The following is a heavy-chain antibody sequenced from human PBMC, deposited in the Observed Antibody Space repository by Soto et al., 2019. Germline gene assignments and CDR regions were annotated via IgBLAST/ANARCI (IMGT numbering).Heavy chain of an antibody. CDR2: VSQSGNT. J-gene: IGHJ5*02. CDR1: GDSIVGRYC. D-gene: IGHD3-10*01. V-gene: IGHV4-4*02. Sequence: PSGTPALSGTASGDSIVGRYCSRSVRQPPGKGLEWIGEVSQSGNTNYNPSLISRLTISVDKSQNQFSLRLTYVTAAATGIYYCASEVPGLREVNRNCFDPWGQGTLVTVSS. CDR3: ASEVPGLREVNRNCFDP.